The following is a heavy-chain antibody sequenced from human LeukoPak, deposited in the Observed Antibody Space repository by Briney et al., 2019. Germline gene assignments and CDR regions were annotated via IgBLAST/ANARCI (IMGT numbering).Heavy chain of an antibody. CDR2: IYSGGDT. CDR3: ALLGAPIDS. V-gene: IGHV3-53*01. Sequence: GGSLRLSCAASGFTVSSNFMTWVRQAPGKGLKWVSIIYSGGDTYYAGSVKGRFTISRDNSKNTLYLQMNSLRAEDTAVYYCALLGAPIDSWGQGTLVTVSS. D-gene: IGHD1-26*01. J-gene: IGHJ4*02. CDR1: GFTVSSNF.